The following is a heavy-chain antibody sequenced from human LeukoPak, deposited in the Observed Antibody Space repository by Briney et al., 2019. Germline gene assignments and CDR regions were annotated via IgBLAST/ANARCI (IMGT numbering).Heavy chain of an antibody. CDR3: ARLDFLYGARGNFFDD. Sequence: GEALKISCKASGYSFSTYWLGWVRQMPGKGLEGMGIIYPGDSDTRYSPSFQGQVTISVDKFISPAYLHWSSLKASDPAMYYCARLDFLYGARGNFFDDWAEGTLVTVSS. CDR1: GYSFSTYW. J-gene: IGHJ4*02. D-gene: IGHD2-8*01. CDR2: IYPGDSDT. V-gene: IGHV5-51*01.